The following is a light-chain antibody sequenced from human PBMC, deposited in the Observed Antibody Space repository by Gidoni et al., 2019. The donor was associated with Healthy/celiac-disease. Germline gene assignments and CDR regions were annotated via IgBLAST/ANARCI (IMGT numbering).Light chain of an antibody. Sequence: QSVLTQPPSVSGAPGQRVTISCTVSSSNIGAGYDVHWYQQLPGTAPKLLIYGNCNRHSGVPDRFSGSKSGTSASLAITGLQAEDEADYYCQSYDSSLSGYVFGTGTKVTVL. CDR3: QSYDSSLSGYV. J-gene: IGLJ1*01. CDR1: SSNIGAGYD. CDR2: GNC. V-gene: IGLV1-40*01.